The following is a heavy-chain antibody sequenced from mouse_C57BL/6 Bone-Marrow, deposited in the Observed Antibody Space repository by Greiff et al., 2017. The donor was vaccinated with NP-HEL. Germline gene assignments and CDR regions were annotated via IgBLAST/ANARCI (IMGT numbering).Heavy chain of an antibody. CDR1: GYAFTNYL. J-gene: IGHJ2*01. CDR2: INPGSGGT. CDR3: ARDYSNDY. V-gene: IGHV1-54*01. Sequence: VQLQQSGAELVRPGTSVKVSCKASGYAFTNYLIEWVKQRPGQGLVWIGVINPGSGGTNYNEKFKGKATLTADKSSSTAYMQLSSLTSEDSAVYFCARDYSNDYWGQGTTLTVSS. D-gene: IGHD2-5*01.